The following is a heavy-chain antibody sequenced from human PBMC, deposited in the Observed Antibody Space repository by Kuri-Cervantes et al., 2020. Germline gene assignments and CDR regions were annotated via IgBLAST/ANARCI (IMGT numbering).Heavy chain of an antibody. CDR2: IIPIFGTA. CDR3: ARQFYGSGPFDP. CDR1: GGTFSSYA. J-gene: IGHJ5*02. V-gene: IGHV1-69*06. Sequence: SVKVSCKASGGTFSSYAISWVRQAPGQGLEWMGGIIPIFGTANYAQKFQGRVTITADKSTSTAYMELSSLRSEDTAVYYCARQFYGSGPFDPWGQGTLVTVSS. D-gene: IGHD3-10*01.